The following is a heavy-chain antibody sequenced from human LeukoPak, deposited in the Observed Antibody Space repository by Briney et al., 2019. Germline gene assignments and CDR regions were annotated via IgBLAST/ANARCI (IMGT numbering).Heavy chain of an antibody. CDR3: ARARFRELSKPYFDY. J-gene: IGHJ4*02. V-gene: IGHV4-31*03. D-gene: IGHD3-10*01. CDR1: GGSISSGGYY. CDR2: IYYSGST. Sequence: PSETLSLTCTVSGGSISSGGYYWSWIRQHPGKGLEWIGYIYYSGSTYYNPSLKSRVTISVDTSKNQFSLKLSSETAADTAVYYCARARFRELSKPYFDYWGQGTLVTVSS.